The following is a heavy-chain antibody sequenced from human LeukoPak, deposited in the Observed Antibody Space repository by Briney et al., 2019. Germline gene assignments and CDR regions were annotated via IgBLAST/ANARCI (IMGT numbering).Heavy chain of an antibody. J-gene: IGHJ5*02. CDR2: IYYSGST. CDR1: GGSISSYY. CDR3: ARMGWLQLGWFDP. D-gene: IGHD5-24*01. Sequence: PSETLSLTCTVSGGSISSYYWSWIRQPPGKGLEWIGYIYYSGSTNYNPSLKSRVTISVDTSKNQFSLKLSSVTAADTAVYYCARMGWLQLGWFDPWGQGTLVTVSS. V-gene: IGHV4-59*08.